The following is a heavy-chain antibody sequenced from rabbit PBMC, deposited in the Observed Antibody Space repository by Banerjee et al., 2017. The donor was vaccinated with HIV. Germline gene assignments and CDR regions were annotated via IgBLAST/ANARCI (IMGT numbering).Heavy chain of an antibody. J-gene: IGHJ2*01. CDR2: IYTGSSGST. Sequence: QSLEESGGDLVKPGASLTLTCTASGFSFSSGDYMCWVRQAPGKGLEWIACIYTGSSGSTYYASWATGRFTCSKTSSTTVTLQMTSLTAADTATYFCARNYVNAFDPWGQGSLVTVS. CDR1: GFSFSSGDY. V-gene: IGHV1S40*01. CDR3: ARNYVNAFDP. D-gene: IGHD1-1*01.